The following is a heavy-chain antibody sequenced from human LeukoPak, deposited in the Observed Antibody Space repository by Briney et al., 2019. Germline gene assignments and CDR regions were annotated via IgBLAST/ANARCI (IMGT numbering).Heavy chain of an antibody. J-gene: IGHJ4*02. CDR2: INPSGGST. Sequence: ASVKVSCKASGYTFTSYYMHWVRQAPGQGLEWMGIINPSGGSTSYAQKFQGRVTMTRDTSTSTVYMELSSLRPEDTAVYYCARGGGYCSRGNCYETHFNLWGQGTLVTVSS. CDR1: GYTFTSYY. CDR3: ARGGGYCSRGNCYETHFNL. D-gene: IGHD2-15*01. V-gene: IGHV1-46*01.